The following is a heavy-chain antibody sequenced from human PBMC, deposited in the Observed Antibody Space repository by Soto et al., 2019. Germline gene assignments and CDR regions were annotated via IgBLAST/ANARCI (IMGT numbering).Heavy chain of an antibody. Sequence: SETLSLTCTVSGGSITSYYWSWIRQPLGKGLEWIGCVYYSGSTNYNPSLKSRVTISADTSKNQFSLKLNSVTAADTAVYYCATIAAAGTTWGQGALVTVSS. J-gene: IGHJ5*02. CDR1: GGSITSYY. CDR3: ATIAAAGTT. D-gene: IGHD6-13*01. CDR2: VYYSGST. V-gene: IGHV4-59*01.